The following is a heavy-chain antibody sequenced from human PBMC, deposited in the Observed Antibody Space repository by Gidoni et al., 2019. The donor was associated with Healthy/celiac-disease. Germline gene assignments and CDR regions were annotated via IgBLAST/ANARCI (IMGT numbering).Heavy chain of an antibody. J-gene: IGHJ4*02. CDR3: AKDKSPYSSSSIHFDY. Sequence: EVQLLESGGGLVQPGGSLAIYLAATRITFSSYAMSWVRQAPGKGLEWVSASRGSGGSTYYADSVKGRFNISRDNSKNTLYLQMHSLRAEDTAVYYCAKDKSPYSSSSIHFDYWGQGTLVTVSA. CDR2: SRGSGGST. V-gene: IGHV3-23*01. CDR1: RITFSSYA. D-gene: IGHD6-6*01.